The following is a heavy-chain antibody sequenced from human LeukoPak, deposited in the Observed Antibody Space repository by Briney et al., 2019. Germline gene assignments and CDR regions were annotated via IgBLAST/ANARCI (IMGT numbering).Heavy chain of an antibody. CDR2: MNPNSGNT. CDR1: GYTFTSYG. D-gene: IGHD6-13*01. V-gene: IGHV1-8*02. CDR3: ASRSSPYYYYGMDV. J-gene: IGHJ6*02. Sequence: ASVKVSCKASGYTFTSYGIGWVRQAPGQGLEWMGWMNPNSGNTGYAQKFQGRVTMTRNTSISTAYMELSSLRSEDTAVYYCASRSSPYYYYGMDVWGQGTTVTVSS.